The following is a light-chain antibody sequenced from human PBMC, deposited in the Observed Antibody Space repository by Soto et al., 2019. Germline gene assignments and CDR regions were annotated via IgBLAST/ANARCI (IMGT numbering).Light chain of an antibody. CDR3: QQSSNIPYT. J-gene: IGKJ2*01. CDR2: AAS. CDR1: QTICSY. Sequence: DIQMTQSPSSLSASVGDRVTITCRASQTICSYLNWYQQSPGKAPKLLIYAASSLQSGVPSRFSGSGSGTDFTLTISSLQPEDFATYYCQQSSNIPYTFGQGTKLEIK. V-gene: IGKV1-39*01.